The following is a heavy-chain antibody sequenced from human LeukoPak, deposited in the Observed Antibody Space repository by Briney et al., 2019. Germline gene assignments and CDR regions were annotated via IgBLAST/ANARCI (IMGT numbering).Heavy chain of an antibody. CDR3: AADHQFSGWECAYGMDV. CDR1: GFSFNTSA. D-gene: IGHD6-19*01. CDR2: IVFGSGHT. J-gene: IGHJ6*02. V-gene: IGHV1-58*02. Sequence: GTSVQISSKAAGFSFNTSAMQWWRQPRRQLLVWIRWIVFGSGHTRYEQKFQERIATTWDMSTSTVYMQLSSLRCEDTAVYYCAADHQFSGWECAYGMDVWGQGTTVTVSS.